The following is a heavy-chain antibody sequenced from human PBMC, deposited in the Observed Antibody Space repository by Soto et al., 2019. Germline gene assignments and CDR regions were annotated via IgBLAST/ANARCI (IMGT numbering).Heavy chain of an antibody. CDR3: VTSLNYDFWRDGGRHYYFDY. Sequence: PSETLCLTCAVSGGSISSSYWWDWVRQPPGKVLEWTGKIYHSGSTNYIPSLKNRVTISVDKSNNQFSLRLSSVTAADTAVYFCVTSLNYDFWRDGGRHYYFDYWGQGTLVT. D-gene: IGHD3-3*01. V-gene: IGHV4-4*02. J-gene: IGHJ4*02. CDR1: GGSISSSYW. CDR2: IYHSGST.